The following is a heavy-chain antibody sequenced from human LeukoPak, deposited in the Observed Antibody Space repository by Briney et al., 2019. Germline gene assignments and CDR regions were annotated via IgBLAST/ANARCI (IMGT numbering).Heavy chain of an antibody. V-gene: IGHV3-23*01. CDR2: ISGSGGST. Sequence: PGGSLRLSCAASGFTFSSYGMSWVRQAPGKGLEWVSAISGSGGSTYYADSVKGRFTISRDNAKNSLFLQMNSLRAEDTAFYYCARDRGGTYMYFQHWGQGTLVTVSS. J-gene: IGHJ1*01. CDR3: ARDRGGTYMYFQH. CDR1: GFTFSSYG. D-gene: IGHD1-26*01.